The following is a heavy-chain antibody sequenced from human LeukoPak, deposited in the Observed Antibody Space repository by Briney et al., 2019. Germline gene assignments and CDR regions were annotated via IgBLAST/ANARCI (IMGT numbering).Heavy chain of an antibody. Sequence: PGGSLRLSCAASGFTFSSYWMSWVRQAPGKGLEWVANIKQDGSEKYYVDSVKGRFTISRDNAKNSLYLQMNSLRAEDTAVYYCARIQRRGYCSSTRCPAGGDFDYWGQGTLVTVSS. V-gene: IGHV3-7*01. CDR1: GFTFSSYW. CDR3: ARIQRRGYCSSTRCPAGGDFDY. CDR2: IKQDGSEK. D-gene: IGHD2-2*03. J-gene: IGHJ4*02.